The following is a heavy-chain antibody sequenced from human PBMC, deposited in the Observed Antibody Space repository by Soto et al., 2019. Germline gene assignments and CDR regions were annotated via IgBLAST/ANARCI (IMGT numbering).Heavy chain of an antibody. Sequence: QVQLVESGGDVVQTGRSLTLSCTASGFTFSVYGMHWVRQAPGKRLEWVAVISQDETFKYYADSVKGRFTVYRDNPMNTLYLQMDSLRPEDTAVYYCAKEFASGWYNRGNWFDPWGQGTQVSVSA. V-gene: IGHV3-30*18. J-gene: IGHJ5*02. CDR3: AKEFASGWYNRGNWFDP. CDR2: ISQDETFK. CDR1: GFTFSVYG. D-gene: IGHD6-19*01.